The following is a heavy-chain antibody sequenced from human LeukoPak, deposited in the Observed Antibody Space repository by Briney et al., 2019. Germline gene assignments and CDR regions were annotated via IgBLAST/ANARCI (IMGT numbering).Heavy chain of an antibody. CDR3: ARSFVSPGRPFDY. CDR2: ISYDGSNK. V-gene: IGHV3-30*03. D-gene: IGHD3-10*01. CDR1: GFTFSSYG. Sequence: GGSLRLSCAASGFTFSSYGMHWVRQAPGKGLEWVAVISYDGSNKYYADSVKGRFTISRDNSKNTLYLQMNSLRAEDTAVYYCARSFVSPGRPFDYWGQGTLVTVSS. J-gene: IGHJ4*02.